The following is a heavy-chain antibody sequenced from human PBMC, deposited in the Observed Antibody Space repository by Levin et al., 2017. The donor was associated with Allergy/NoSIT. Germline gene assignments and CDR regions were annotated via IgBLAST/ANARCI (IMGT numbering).Heavy chain of an antibody. Sequence: KVSCQGSGYSFTSYWIGWVRQMPGKGLEWMGIIYPGDSDTRYSPSFQGQVNISADKSISTAYLQWSSLTASATAIYYCARRGTRDYYYYMDVWGKGTTVTVSS. CDR3: ARRGTRDYYYYMDV. J-gene: IGHJ6*03. D-gene: IGHD1-1*01. CDR1: GYSFTSYW. V-gene: IGHV5-51*01. CDR2: IYPGDSDT.